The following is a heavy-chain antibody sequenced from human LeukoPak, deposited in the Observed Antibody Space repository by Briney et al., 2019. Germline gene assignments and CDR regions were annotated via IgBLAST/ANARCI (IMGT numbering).Heavy chain of an antibody. V-gene: IGHV3-21*01. CDR1: GLTFSSYS. CDR2: ISSSSSYI. J-gene: IGHJ4*02. D-gene: IGHD2-15*01. CDR3: ARLGMYGGPSY. Sequence: GGSLRLSCAASGLTFSSYSMNWVRQAPGKGLEWVSSISSSSSYIYYADSVKGRFTISRDNAKNSLYLQMNSLRAEDTAVYYCARLGMYGGPSYWGQGTLVTVSS.